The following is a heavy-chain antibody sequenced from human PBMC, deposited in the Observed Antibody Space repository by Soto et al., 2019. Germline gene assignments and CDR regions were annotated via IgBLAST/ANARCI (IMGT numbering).Heavy chain of an antibody. J-gene: IGHJ4*02. Sequence: EVQLVESGGGLVKPGGSLRLSCAASGFTFSSYSMNWVRQARGKGLEWVSSISSSSSYIYYADSVKGRFTISRDNAKNSLYLQMNSLRAEDTAVYYCARFKGHSLDYWGQGTLVTVSS. V-gene: IGHV3-21*01. CDR1: GFTFSSYS. CDR3: ARFKGHSLDY. CDR2: ISSSSSYI. D-gene: IGHD3-3*02.